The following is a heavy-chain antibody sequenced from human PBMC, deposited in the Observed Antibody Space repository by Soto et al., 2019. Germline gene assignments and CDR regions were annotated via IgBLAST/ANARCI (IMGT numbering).Heavy chain of an antibody. CDR2: IYYSGST. CDR3: ARDGPNKVILDY. CDR1: GGSISSGDYY. Sequence: SETLSLTCTVSGGSISSGDYYWSWIRQPPGKGLEWIGYIYYSGSTYYNPSLKSRVTISVDTSKNQFSLKLSSVTAADTAVYYCARDGPNKVILDYWGQGTLVTVSS. D-gene: IGHD2-21*01. J-gene: IGHJ4*02. V-gene: IGHV4-30-4*01.